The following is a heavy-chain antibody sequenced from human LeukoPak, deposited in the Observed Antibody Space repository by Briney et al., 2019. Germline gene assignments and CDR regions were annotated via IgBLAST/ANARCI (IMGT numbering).Heavy chain of an antibody. V-gene: IGHV1-18*04. J-gene: IGHJ4*02. CDR3: ANYGSGSYDY. CDR1: GCTFTGCY. Sequence: GASVKVSCKASGCTFTGCYMHWVRQAPGQGLEWMGWISAYNGNTNYAQKLQGRVTMTTDTSTSTAYMELRSLRSDDTAVYYCANYGSGSYDYWGQGTLVTVSS. D-gene: IGHD3-10*01. CDR2: ISAYNGNT.